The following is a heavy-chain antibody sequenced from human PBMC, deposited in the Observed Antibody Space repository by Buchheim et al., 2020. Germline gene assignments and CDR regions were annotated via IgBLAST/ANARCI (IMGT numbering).Heavy chain of an antibody. D-gene: IGHD5-24*01. Sequence: EVQLVESGGGLVQPGGSLRLSCAASGFTFSSYSMNWVRQAPGKGLEWVSYISSSSSTIYYADSVKGRFTISRDNAKNSLYLQMNSLRAEDTAVYYCARVTLMRDGYRDYFDYWGQGTL. CDR2: ISSSSSTI. CDR1: GFTFSSYS. CDR3: ARVTLMRDGYRDYFDY. V-gene: IGHV3-48*01. J-gene: IGHJ4*02.